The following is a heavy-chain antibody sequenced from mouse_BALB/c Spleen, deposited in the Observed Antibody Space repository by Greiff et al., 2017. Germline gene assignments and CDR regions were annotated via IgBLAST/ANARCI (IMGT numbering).Heavy chain of an antibody. J-gene: IGHJ3*01. V-gene: IGHV7-3*02. CDR1: GFTFTDYY. CDR3: ARDMSGSHFAD. CDR2: IRNKANGYTK. Sequence: EVNVVESGGGLVQPGGSLRLSCATSGFTFTDYYMSWVRQPPGKALEWLGFIRNKANGYTKEYSASVKGRFTISRDNSQSILYLQMNTLRAEDSATYYCARDMSGSHFADWGQGTLVTVSA.